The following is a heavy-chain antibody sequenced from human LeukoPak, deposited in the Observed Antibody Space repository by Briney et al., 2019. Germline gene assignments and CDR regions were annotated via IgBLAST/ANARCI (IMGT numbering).Heavy chain of an antibody. Sequence: GGSLRLSCAASGFTLSSYWMHWVRHAPGKGLVWVSRITSDGSSTSYADSVKGRFTISRDNAKNTLYLQMNSLRAEDTAVYYCARDGGDDAFDIWGQGTMVTVSS. D-gene: IGHD3-10*01. CDR1: GFTLSSYW. CDR3: ARDGGDDAFDI. J-gene: IGHJ3*02. CDR2: ITSDGSST. V-gene: IGHV3-74*01.